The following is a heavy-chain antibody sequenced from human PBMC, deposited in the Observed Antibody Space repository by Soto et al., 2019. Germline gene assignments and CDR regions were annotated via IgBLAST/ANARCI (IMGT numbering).Heavy chain of an antibody. CDR1: GGTFSSYT. D-gene: IGHD2-15*01. J-gene: IGHJ6*02. Sequence: QVQLVQSGAEVKKPGSSVKVSCKASGGTFSSYTISWVRQAPGQGLEWMGRIIPILGIANYAQKFQGRVTITAVKSKSTAYMELSSLRSEDTAGYYCARERIALCMDVWGQGTTVTVSS. CDR3: ARERIALCMDV. V-gene: IGHV1-69*08. CDR2: IIPILGIA.